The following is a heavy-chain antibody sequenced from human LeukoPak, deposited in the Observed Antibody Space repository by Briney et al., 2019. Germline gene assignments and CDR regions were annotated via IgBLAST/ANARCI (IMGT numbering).Heavy chain of an antibody. J-gene: IGHJ4*02. CDR1: GFTFSSYA. D-gene: IGHD6-19*01. CDR2: ISYDGSNK. CDR3: TRDPPTAVAALGRGNYFDD. V-gene: IGHV3-30-3*01. Sequence: GRSLRLSCAASGFTFSSYAMHWVRQAPGKGLEWVAVISYDGSNKYYADSVKGRFTISRDNSKNTLYLQMNSLRAEDTAVYYCTRDPPTAVAALGRGNYFDDWGQGTLATVSS.